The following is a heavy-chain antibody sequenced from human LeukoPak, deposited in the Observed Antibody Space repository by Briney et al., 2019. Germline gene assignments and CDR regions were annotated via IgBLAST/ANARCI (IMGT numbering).Heavy chain of an antibody. CDR2: IYYSGST. CDR1: GGSISSYY. Sequence: PSETLSLTCTVSGGSISSYYWSWIRQPPGKGLEWNGYIYYSGSTNYNPSLKSRVTISVDTSKNQFSLKLSSVTAADTAVYYCARDPSVGALPGYAFDIWGQGTMVTVSS. J-gene: IGHJ3*02. V-gene: IGHV4-59*01. CDR3: ARDPSVGALPGYAFDI. D-gene: IGHD1-26*01.